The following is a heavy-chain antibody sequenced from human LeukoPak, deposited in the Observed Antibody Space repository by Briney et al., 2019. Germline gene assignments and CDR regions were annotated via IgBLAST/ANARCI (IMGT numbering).Heavy chain of an antibody. CDR2: INPNSGGT. D-gene: IGHD6-19*01. J-gene: IGHJ4*02. Sequence: ASVKVSCKASGYTFTGYYMHWVRQAPGQGLEWMGWINPNSGGTNYAQKFQGRVTMNRDTSISTAYMELSRLRSDDTAVYYCARDRPGSSGWYGRDYWGQGTLVTVSS. V-gene: IGHV1-2*02. CDR3: ARDRPGSSGWYGRDY. CDR1: GYTFTGYY.